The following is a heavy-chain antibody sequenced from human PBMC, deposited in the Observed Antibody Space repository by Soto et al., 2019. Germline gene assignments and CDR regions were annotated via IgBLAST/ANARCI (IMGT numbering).Heavy chain of an antibody. Sequence: SQTLSLTCAISGDSVSSNSAAWNLIMQSPSRGLEWLGRTYYRSKWYSDYAVSVKSRITIKPDTSKNQFSLQLNSVTPEDTAMYYCARVVGSSEHDYWGQGTLVTVSS. V-gene: IGHV6-1*01. CDR1: GDSVSSNSAA. D-gene: IGHD6-13*01. J-gene: IGHJ4*02. CDR3: ARVVGSSEHDY. CDR2: TYYRSKWYS.